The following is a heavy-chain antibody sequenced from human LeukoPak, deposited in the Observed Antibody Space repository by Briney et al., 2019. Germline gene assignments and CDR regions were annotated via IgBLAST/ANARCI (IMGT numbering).Heavy chain of an antibody. D-gene: IGHD1-26*01. J-gene: IGHJ4*02. CDR1: GGSFSGYY. Sequence: SETLSLTCAVYGGSFSGYYWSWIRQPPGKGLEWIGEINHSGSTNYNPSLKSRVTISVDTSKNQFSLKLSSVTAADTAVYYCARGKGARYSGSYSAYFDYWGQGTLVTVSS. CDR2: INHSGST. CDR3: ARGKGARYSGSYSAYFDY. V-gene: IGHV4-34*01.